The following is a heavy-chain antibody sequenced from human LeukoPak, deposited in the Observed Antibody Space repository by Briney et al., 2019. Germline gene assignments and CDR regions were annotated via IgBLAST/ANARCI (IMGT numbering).Heavy chain of an antibody. D-gene: IGHD3-22*01. J-gene: IGHJ4*02. CDR3: AKEGPNYYDSSGYDY. CDR2: ISYDGSNR. V-gene: IGHV3-30*18. CDR1: GFSFSTYW. Sequence: GGSLRLSCEVSGFSFSTYWMSWVRQAPGKGLEWVAVISYDGSNRYYADSVKGRFTISRDNSKNTLYLQMNSLRAEDTAVYYCAKEGPNYYDSSGYDYWGQGTLVTVSS.